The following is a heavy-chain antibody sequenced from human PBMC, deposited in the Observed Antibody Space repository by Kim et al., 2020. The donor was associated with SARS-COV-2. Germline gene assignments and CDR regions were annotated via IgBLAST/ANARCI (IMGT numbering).Heavy chain of an antibody. CDR2: GGT. J-gene: IGHJ4*02. Sequence: GGTNYAQKFQGRVTMTRDTSISTAYMELSRLRSDDTDVYYCARAEAVADYWGQGTLVTVSS. CDR3: ARAEAVADY. D-gene: IGHD6-19*01. V-gene: IGHV1-2*02.